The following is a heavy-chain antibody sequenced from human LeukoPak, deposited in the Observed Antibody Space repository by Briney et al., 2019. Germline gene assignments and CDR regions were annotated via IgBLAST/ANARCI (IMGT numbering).Heavy chain of an antibody. J-gene: IGHJ3*02. V-gene: IGHV1-46*01. Sequence: ASVKVSCKASGYTFINYYMHWVRQAPGQGLEWMGIINPSGGSTNYAQKFQGRVTMTWDMSTSTVYMELSSLRSDDTAVYYCAREKQQFLLLTKSDDGFDIWGQGTMVTVSS. CDR3: AREKQQFLLLTKSDDGFDI. D-gene: IGHD3-22*01. CDR2: INPSGGST. CDR1: GYTFINYY.